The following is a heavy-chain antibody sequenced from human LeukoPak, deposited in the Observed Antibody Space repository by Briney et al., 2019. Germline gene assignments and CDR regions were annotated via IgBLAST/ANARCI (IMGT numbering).Heavy chain of an antibody. D-gene: IGHD3-22*01. Sequence: PGGSLRLSCAASGFTFSSYAMSWVRQAPGKGLEWVSAISGSGGSTYYADSVKGRFTISRDNSKNTLYLQMNSLRAEDTAVYYCAKVDSSGYYWLTANFDYWGQGTLVTVSS. V-gene: IGHV3-23*01. CDR3: AKVDSSGYYWLTANFDY. J-gene: IGHJ4*02. CDR1: GFTFSSYA. CDR2: ISGSGGST.